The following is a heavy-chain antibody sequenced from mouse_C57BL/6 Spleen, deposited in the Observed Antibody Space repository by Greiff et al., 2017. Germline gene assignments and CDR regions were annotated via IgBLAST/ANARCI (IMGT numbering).Heavy chain of an antibody. CDR3: ARWNDGYYVLFDY. J-gene: IGHJ2*01. D-gene: IGHD2-3*01. Sequence: VQLQQSGPELVKPGASVKISCKASGYSFTSYYIHWVKQRPGQGLEWIGWIYPGSGNTKYNEKFKGKATLTADTSSSTAYMQLSSLTSEDSAVYYCARWNDGYYVLFDYWGQGTTLTVSS. CDR1: GYSFTSYY. V-gene: IGHV1-66*01. CDR2: IYPGSGNT.